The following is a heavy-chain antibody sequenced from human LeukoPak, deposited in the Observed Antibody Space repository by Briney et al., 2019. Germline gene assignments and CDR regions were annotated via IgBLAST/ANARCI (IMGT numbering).Heavy chain of an antibody. D-gene: IGHD3-22*01. J-gene: IGHJ6*03. CDR1: GGSISSYY. CDR3: ARVGSGYPYYYYYYMDV. Sequence: SETLSLTCTVSGGSISSYYWSWIRQPPGKGLEWIGYIHYSGSTNYNPSLKSRVTISVDTSKNQFSLKLSSVTAADTAVYYCARVGSGYPYYYYYYMDVWGKGTTVTISS. V-gene: IGHV4-59*01. CDR2: IHYSGST.